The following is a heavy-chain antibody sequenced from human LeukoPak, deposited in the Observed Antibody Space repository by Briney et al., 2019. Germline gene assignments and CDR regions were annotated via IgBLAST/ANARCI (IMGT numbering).Heavy chain of an antibody. CDR1: GFTFRSYG. CDR3: AKEEVISGNHGDYFDY. Sequence: PGGSLRLSCAASGFTFRSYGMHWVRQAPGKGLEWVAFIRYDGNSNYYADSVKGRFTISRDNSRSTLYLQMNSLRAEDTAVYYCAKEEVISGNHGDYFDYWGQGTLVTVSS. V-gene: IGHV3-30*02. J-gene: IGHJ4*02. CDR2: IRYDGNSN. D-gene: IGHD3-22*01.